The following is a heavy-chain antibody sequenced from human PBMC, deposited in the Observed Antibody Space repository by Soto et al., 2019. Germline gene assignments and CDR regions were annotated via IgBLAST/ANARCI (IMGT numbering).Heavy chain of an antibody. D-gene: IGHD6-13*01. V-gene: IGHV4-31*03. Sequence: SETLSLTCTVSGGSISSGGYYWSWIRQHPGKGLEWIGYIYYSGSTYYNSSLKSRVTISVDTSKNQFSLKLSSVTAADTAVYYCARALGIAAAGLSGMDVWGQGTTVTLSS. J-gene: IGHJ6*02. CDR1: GGSISSGGYY. CDR2: IYYSGST. CDR3: ARALGIAAAGLSGMDV.